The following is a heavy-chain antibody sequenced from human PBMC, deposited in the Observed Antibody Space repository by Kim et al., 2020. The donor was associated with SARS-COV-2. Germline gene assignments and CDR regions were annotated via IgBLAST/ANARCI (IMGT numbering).Heavy chain of an antibody. V-gene: IGHV3-30*18. CDR2: ISYDGSNK. J-gene: IGHJ6*02. CDR1: GFTFSSYG. D-gene: IGHD6-13*01. Sequence: GRSLRLSCAASGFTFSSYGMHWVRQAPGKGLEWVAVISYDGSNKYYADSVKGRFTISRDNSKNTLYLQMNSLRAEDTAVYYCAKTGYSSSLGGFYGMDVWGQGTTVTVSS. CDR3: AKTGYSSSLGGFYGMDV.